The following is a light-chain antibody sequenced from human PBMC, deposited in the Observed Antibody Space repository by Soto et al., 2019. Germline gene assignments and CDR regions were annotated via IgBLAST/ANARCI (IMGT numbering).Light chain of an antibody. Sequence: EIVMTQSPATLSVSPGDRATLSCRASPSVSSSLAWYQQIPGQAPRLLIYDASTRATGIPARFGGSGSGTEFTLTISSLQSEDFAVYYWQQYNNLPPLTFGGGTKVELK. J-gene: IGKJ4*01. CDR3: QQYNNLPPLT. V-gene: IGKV3-15*01. CDR2: DAS. CDR1: PSVSSS.